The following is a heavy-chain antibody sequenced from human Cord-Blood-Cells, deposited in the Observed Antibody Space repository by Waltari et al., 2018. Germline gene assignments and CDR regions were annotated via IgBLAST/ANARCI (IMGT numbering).Heavy chain of an antibody. D-gene: IGHD6-6*01. CDR2: INHSGST. V-gene: IGHV4-34*01. J-gene: IGHJ5*02. CDR1: GGSFSGSY. CDR3: AREEYSSSSWFDP. Sequence: QVQLQQWGAGLLKPSETLSLTCAVYGGSFSGSYWSWIRQPPGKGLEWIGEINHSGSTNYNPSLKSRVTISVDTSKNQFSLKLSSVTAADTAVYYCAREEYSSSSWFDPWGQGTLVTVSS.